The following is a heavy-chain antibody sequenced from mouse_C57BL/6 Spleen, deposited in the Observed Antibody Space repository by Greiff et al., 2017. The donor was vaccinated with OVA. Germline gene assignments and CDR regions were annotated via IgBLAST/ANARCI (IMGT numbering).Heavy chain of an antibody. CDR3: AREEDPLFAY. CDR2: IDPSDGYT. D-gene: IGHD6-1*01. J-gene: IGHJ3*01. V-gene: IGHV1-59*01. CDR1: GYTFTSYW. Sequence: VQLQQPGAELVRPGTSVKLSCTASGYTFTSYWMHWVKQRPGQGLEWIGVIDPSDGYTNYNPKFKGKATLTADTSSSTAYMQLSSLTSEDSAVYYCAREEDPLFAYWGQGTLVTVSA.